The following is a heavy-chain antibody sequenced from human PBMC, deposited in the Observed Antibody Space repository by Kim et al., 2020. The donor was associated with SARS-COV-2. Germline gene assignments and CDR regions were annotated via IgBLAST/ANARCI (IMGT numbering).Heavy chain of an antibody. V-gene: IGHV1-8*01. D-gene: IGHD3-3*01. CDR2: MNPNSGNT. Sequence: ASVKVSCKASGYTFTSYDINWVRQATGQGLEWMGWMNPNSGNTGYAQKFQGRVTMTRNTSISTAYMELSSLRSEDTAVYYCARLRFLEWLPGYWGQGTLVTVSS. J-gene: IGHJ4*02. CDR1: GYTFTSYD. CDR3: ARLRFLEWLPGY.